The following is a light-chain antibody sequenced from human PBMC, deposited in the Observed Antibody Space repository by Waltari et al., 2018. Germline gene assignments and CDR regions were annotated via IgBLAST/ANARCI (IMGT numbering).Light chain of an antibody. CDR1: TSDVGGYDY. CDR3: CSYAGSSFVV. V-gene: IGLV2-11*01. Sequence: QSALTQPRSVSGSPGQSVTISCTGTTSDVGGYDYVSWYQHHPGKAPKLMIYEVSKRPSGVSNRCSGSKAGNTASLTISGLQAEDEADYYCCSYAGSSFVVFGGGTKLTVL. CDR2: EVS. J-gene: IGLJ2*01.